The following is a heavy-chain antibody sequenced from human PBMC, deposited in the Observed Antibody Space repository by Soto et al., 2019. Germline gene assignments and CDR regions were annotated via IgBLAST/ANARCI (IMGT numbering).Heavy chain of an antibody. CDR1: GFTFDSYG. J-gene: IGHJ6*02. D-gene: IGHD3-3*01. CDR2: ISHDRSNK. CDR3: AKVLTHNDFWSALDV. V-gene: IGHV3-30*18. Sequence: QAQLVESGGGVVQPGRSLRLSCAASGFTFDSYGMHWVRQAPGKGLEWVAVISHDRSNKFYADSVKGRFTISRDNSKNTLYLQMTSLRDEDTAVYYCAKVLTHNDFWSALDVWGQGTTVTVSS.